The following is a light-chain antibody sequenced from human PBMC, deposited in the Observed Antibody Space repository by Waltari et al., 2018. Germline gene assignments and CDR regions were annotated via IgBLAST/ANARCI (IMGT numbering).Light chain of an antibody. CDR3: CSYAGSYTWV. CDR2: DGS. V-gene: IGLV2-11*01. Sequence: DQQHPGKAPNLMIYDGSKRPSGVPDRFAGSKSGNTASLTISGLQAEDEADYYCCSYAGSYTWVFGGGTKLTVL. J-gene: IGLJ3*02.